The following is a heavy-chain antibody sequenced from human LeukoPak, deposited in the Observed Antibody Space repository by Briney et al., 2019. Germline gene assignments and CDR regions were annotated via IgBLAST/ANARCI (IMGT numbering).Heavy chain of an antibody. CDR2: IYYSGIT. CDR1: GSTFSDYY. J-gene: IGHJ4*02. V-gene: IGHV4-59*08. CDR3: ARLHYDISGYYYFDY. D-gene: IGHD3-22*01. Sequence: GSLRLSCAASGSTFSDYYMSWIRQAPGKGLEWIGYIYYSGITNYNPSLKSRVTISVDTSKNQFSLKLSSVTAADSAVYYCARLHYDISGYYYFDYWGQGTLVTVSS.